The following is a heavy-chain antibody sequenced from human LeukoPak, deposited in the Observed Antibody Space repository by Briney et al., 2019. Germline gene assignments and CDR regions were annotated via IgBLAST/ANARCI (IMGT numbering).Heavy chain of an antibody. J-gene: IGHJ4*02. D-gene: IGHD2-2*01. V-gene: IGHV4-34*01. Sequence: SETLSLTCAVYGGSFSGYYWSWIRQPPGKGLEWMGEINHSGSTNYDPSLKSRVTISVDTSKDQFSLKLSSVTAADTAVYYCARGSDIVVVPAANDVVVVANDYWGQGTLVTVSS. CDR3: ARGSDIVVVPAANDVVVVANDY. CDR1: GGSFSGYY. CDR2: INHSGST.